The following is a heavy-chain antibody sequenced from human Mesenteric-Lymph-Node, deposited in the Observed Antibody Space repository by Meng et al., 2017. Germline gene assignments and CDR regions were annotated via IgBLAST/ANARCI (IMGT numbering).Heavy chain of an antibody. V-gene: IGHV4-30-4*01. CDR2: IYYSGNT. J-gene: IGHJ5*02. CDR1: GGPLSSGDFL. CDR3: ARAEYYNWFDP. D-gene: IGHD1-14*01. Sequence: DSRPGLGKPSQTLCPNCTVPGGPLSSGDFLLKLNPQAPGKGLEWIGYIYYSGNTYYNPSLKSRVTISIDTSKNQFSLKLSSVTAADTAVYYCARAEYYNWFDPWGQGTLVTVSS.